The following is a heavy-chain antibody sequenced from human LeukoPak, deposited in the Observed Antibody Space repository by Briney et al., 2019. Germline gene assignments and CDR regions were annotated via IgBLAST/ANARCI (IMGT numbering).Heavy chain of an antibody. J-gene: IGHJ4*02. D-gene: IGHD6-13*01. CDR2: IGGSGGTT. Sequence: GGSLRLSCAASGFAFSSYAMSWVRQAPGKGLEWVSAIGGSGGTTYYADSVKGRFTISRDNSKNTLFLQMNSLRAGDTAIYYCAKVTAWYSSSWYLAYWGQGTLVTVSS. CDR1: GFAFSSYA. CDR3: AKVTAWYSSSWYLAY. V-gene: IGHV3-23*01.